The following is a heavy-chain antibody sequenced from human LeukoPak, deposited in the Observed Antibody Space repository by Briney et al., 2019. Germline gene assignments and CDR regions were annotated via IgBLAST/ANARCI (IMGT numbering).Heavy chain of an antibody. D-gene: IGHD1-26*01. CDR1: GFTFDDYA. CDR2: ISWDGGNN. J-gene: IGHJ3*02. V-gene: IGHV3-43D*03. CDR3: AKGVGGTRWAFDI. Sequence: GGSLRLSCAAPGFTFDDYAMHWVRQAPGKGLEWVSLISWDGGNNYYADSVKGRFTISRDNSKNALYLQMNSLRAEDTALYYCAKGVGGTRWAFDIWGQGTMVTVSS.